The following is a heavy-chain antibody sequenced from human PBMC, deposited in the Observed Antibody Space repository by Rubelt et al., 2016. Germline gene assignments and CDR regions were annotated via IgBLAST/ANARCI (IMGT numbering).Heavy chain of an antibody. V-gene: IGHV3-74*01. CDR1: GFTFNSYA. Sequence: EVQLVESGGGLVQPGGSLRLSCAASGFTFNSYAMSWVRQAPGKGLEWVSRINSDGSITSYADSVKGRFTISRDNAKNTLYRQMNSLRAEDTAVYYCVSSSLDYWGQGTLVTVSS. J-gene: IGHJ4*02. CDR3: VSSSLDY. CDR2: INSDGSIT. D-gene: IGHD6-13*01.